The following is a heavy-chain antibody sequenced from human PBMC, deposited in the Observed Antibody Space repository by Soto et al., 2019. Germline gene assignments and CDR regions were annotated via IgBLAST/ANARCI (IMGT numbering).Heavy chain of an antibody. CDR3: ASALETGDY. CDR1: GFTFSNYG. Sequence: QVQLVESGGGVVQPGRSLRLSCAASGFTFSNYGMHWVRQAPGKGPEWVAVIWYDGSNKYYADSVKGRFTISRDNSKNTLYLQMHSLRAEYTAVYYCASALETGDYWGQGTLVTVSP. V-gene: IGHV3-33*01. CDR2: IWYDGSNK. D-gene: IGHD3-10*01. J-gene: IGHJ4*02.